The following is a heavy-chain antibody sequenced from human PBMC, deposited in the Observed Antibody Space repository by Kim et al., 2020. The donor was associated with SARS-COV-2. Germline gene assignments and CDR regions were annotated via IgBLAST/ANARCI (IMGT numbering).Heavy chain of an antibody. CDR3: ARDRDDY. J-gene: IGHJ4*02. V-gene: IGHV3-53*01. Sequence: SGGSTYYADSVKGRFTISRDNSKNTWYLQMNSLRAEDTAVYYCARDRDDYWGQGTLVTVSS. CDR2: SGGST.